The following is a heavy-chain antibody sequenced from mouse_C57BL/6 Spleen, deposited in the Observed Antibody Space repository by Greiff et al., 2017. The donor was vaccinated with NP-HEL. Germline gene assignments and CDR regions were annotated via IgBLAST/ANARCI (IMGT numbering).Heavy chain of an antibody. CDR3: ARHYYGTANWEGYYAMDY. D-gene: IGHD1-1*01. Sequence: EVKVEESGGGLVKPGGSLKLSCAASGFTFSDYGMHWVRQAPEKGLEWVAYISSGSSTIYYADTVKGRFTISRDNAKNTLFLQMTSLRSEDTAMYYCARHYYGTANWEGYYAMDYGGQGTSAPVSS. CDR1: GFTFSDYG. CDR2: ISSGSSTI. J-gene: IGHJ4*01. V-gene: IGHV5-17*01.